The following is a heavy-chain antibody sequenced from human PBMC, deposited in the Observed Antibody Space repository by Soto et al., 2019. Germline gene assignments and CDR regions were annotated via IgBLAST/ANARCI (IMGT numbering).Heavy chain of an antibody. V-gene: IGHV3-9*01. J-gene: IGHJ6*02. CDR1: GFAFDDYA. D-gene: IGHD6-19*01. CDR2: ISWKSGSI. Sequence: SGGALVQPGRSLRLSCVSSGFAFDDYAMYWVRQAPGKGLEWVSGISWKSGSIGYADSVKGRFTISRDNAKNSLYLQMDSLRVEDTALYYCAKGEDSSGWYMYYGMDVWGQGTTVTVS. CDR3: AKGEDSSGWYMYYGMDV.